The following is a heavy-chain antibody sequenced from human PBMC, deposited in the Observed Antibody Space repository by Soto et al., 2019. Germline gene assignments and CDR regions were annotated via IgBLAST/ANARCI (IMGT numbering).Heavy chain of an antibody. Sequence: PGGSLRLSCAASGFTFSSYAMSWVRQAPGKGLEWVSAISGSGGSTYYADSVKGRFTISRDNSKNTLYLQMNSLRAEDTAVYYCAKGKSYDYVWGSYQGDYYFDYWGQGTLVTVSS. J-gene: IGHJ4*02. CDR2: ISGSGGST. CDR3: AKGKSYDYVWGSYQGDYYFDY. D-gene: IGHD3-16*02. V-gene: IGHV3-23*01. CDR1: GFTFSSYA.